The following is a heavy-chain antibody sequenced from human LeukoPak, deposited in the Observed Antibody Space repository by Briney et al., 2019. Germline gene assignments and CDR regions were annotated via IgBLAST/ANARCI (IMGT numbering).Heavy chain of an antibody. CDR1: GFTFSSYG. J-gene: IGHJ4*02. V-gene: IGHV3-30*18. CDR2: ISYDGSNK. Sequence: GESLKISCAASGFTFSSYGMHWVRQAPGKGLEWVAVISYDGSNKYYADSVKGRFTISRDNSKNTLYLQMNSLRAEDTDVYYCAKGSSSGYFDYFDYWGQGTLVTVSS. D-gene: IGHD6-13*01. CDR3: AKGSSSGYFDYFDY.